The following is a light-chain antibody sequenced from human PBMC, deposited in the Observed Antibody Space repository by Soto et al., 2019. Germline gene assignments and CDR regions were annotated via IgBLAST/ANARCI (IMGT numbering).Light chain of an antibody. CDR2: AAS. J-gene: IGKJ4*02. CDR3: QQSYGTPCT. Sequence: DMEMTQSPSSLSASVGDRVTITCRASQSISNYLNWYQHKPGKVPKLLIYAASSLQSGVPTRFSGSGYGTHFTLTINCLQPEDFATYYCQQSYGTPCTFGGGTKIEIK. CDR1: QSISNY. V-gene: IGKV1-39*01.